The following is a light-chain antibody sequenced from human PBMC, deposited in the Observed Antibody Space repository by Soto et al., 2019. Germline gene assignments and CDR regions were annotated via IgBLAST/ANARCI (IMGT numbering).Light chain of an antibody. CDR3: SSYTSGSTHVV. CDR1: SSDVGGYNY. V-gene: IGLV2-14*01. Sequence: QSALTQPASVSGSPGQSITISCTGTSSDVGGYNYVSWYQQHPGKAPKLMIYDVSNRPSGVSNRFSGSKSGNTASLTISGLQAEDEADYYCSSYTSGSTHVVFGGGTQQTVL. J-gene: IGLJ2*01. CDR2: DVS.